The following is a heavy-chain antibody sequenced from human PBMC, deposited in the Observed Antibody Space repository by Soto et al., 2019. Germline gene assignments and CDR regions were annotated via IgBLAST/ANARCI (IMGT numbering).Heavy chain of an antibody. Sequence: GAPVKGSCKASGGTFSSYAISWGRQAPGQGVEWMGGTIPIFGTANYAQKFQGRVTITADKSTTTAYMELSSLRSEDTAVYYCAREGYDSSGYYLRYYYYGMDVWGQGTTVTVSS. V-gene: IGHV1-69*06. CDR3: AREGYDSSGYYLRYYYYGMDV. D-gene: IGHD3-22*01. J-gene: IGHJ6*02. CDR1: GGTFSSYA. CDR2: TIPIFGTA.